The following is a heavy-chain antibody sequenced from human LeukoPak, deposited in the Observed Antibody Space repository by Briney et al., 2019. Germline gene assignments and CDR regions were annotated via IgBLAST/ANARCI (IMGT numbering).Heavy chain of an antibody. Sequence: PGGSLRLSCAGSGFTFSSYWMNWVRQAPGKGLEWVANIKQDGSEKYYVDSVKGRFTISRDNAKDSLYLQMNSLRAEDTAVYYCARQNYGDAHDCWGQGTLVTVSS. V-gene: IGHV3-7*01. CDR2: IKQDGSEK. J-gene: IGHJ4*02. D-gene: IGHD4-17*01. CDR3: ARQNYGDAHDC. CDR1: GFTFSSYW.